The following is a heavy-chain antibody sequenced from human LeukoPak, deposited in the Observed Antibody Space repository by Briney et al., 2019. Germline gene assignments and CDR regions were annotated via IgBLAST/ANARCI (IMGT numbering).Heavy chain of an antibody. Sequence: PGGSLRLSCAASGFTFSSYAMHWVRQAPGKGLEWVAVISYDGSNKYYADSVKGRFTISRDNSKNTLYLQMNSLRAEDTAVYYCARDAIVIMITFAGVIVKYYFDYLGEGTLVTVSS. D-gene: IGHD3-16*02. CDR1: GFTFSSYA. V-gene: IGHV3-30-3*01. J-gene: IGHJ4*02. CDR2: ISYDGSNK. CDR3: ARDAIVIMITFAGVIVKYYFDY.